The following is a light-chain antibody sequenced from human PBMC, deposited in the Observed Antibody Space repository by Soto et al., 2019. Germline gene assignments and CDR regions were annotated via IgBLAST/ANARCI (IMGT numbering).Light chain of an antibody. CDR2: LGS. V-gene: IGKV2-28*01. J-gene: IGKJ5*01. CDR1: QSLRHSNGYNY. CDR3: MQALQTAIT. Sequence: IVMTQSPLSLPVTPGEPASISCRSSQSLRHSNGYNYLDWYLQKPGQSPQLLIYLGSNRASGVPDRFSGSGSGTDFTLKISRVEAEDVGVYYCMQALQTAITFGQGTRLEIK.